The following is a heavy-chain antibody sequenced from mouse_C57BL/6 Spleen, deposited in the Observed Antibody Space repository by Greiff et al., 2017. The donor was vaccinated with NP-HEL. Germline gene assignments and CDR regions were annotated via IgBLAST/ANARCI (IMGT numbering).Heavy chain of an antibody. CDR2: IYPRDGST. V-gene: IGHV1-78*01. J-gene: IGHJ4*01. D-gene: IGHD2-2*01. CDR3: ARVWLRRNYTMDY. CDR1: GYTFTDHT. Sequence: VQLQQSDAELVKPGASVKISCKVSGYTFTDHTIHWMKQRPEQGLEWIGYIYPRDGSTKYNEKFKGTATLTADKSSSTAYMQFNSLTSEDSAVYFCARVWLRRNYTMDYWGQGTSVTVSS.